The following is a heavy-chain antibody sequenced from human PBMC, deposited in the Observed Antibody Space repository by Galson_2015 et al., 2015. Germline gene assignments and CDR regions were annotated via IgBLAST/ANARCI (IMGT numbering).Heavy chain of an antibody. Sequence: SVKVSCKASGGTFSSYAISWVRQAPGQGLEWMGGIIPIFGTANYAQKFQGRVTITADESTSTAYMELSSLRSEDTAVYYCARDLAGGYGSGSGGMDVWGQGTTVTVSS. CDR1: GGTFSSYA. CDR3: ARDLAGGYGSGSGGMDV. V-gene: IGHV1-69*13. CDR2: IIPIFGTA. J-gene: IGHJ6*02. D-gene: IGHD3-10*01.